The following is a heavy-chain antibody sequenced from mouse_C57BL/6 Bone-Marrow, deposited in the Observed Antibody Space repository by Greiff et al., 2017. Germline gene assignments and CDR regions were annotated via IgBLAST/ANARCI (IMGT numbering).Heavy chain of an antibody. Sequence: EVKLVESGGGLVQPGGSLKLSCAASGFTFSDYYMYWVRQTPEKRLEWVAYISTGGGSIYYPDTVKGRFTLSRDNAKNTLYLQMSRLKSEDTAMYYCESGDYDEDGFDYWGQGTTLTVSS. D-gene: IGHD2-4*01. CDR1: GFTFSDYY. V-gene: IGHV5-12*01. CDR3: ESGDYDEDGFDY. J-gene: IGHJ2*01. CDR2: ISTGGGSI.